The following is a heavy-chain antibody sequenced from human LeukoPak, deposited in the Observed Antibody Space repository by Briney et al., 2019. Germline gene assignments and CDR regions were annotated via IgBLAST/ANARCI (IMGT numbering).Heavy chain of an antibody. CDR3: ARDGSGWYVNFDY. J-gene: IGHJ4*02. V-gene: IGHV1-3*01. CDR2: INAGNGNT. D-gene: IGHD6-19*01. Sequence: ASVKVSCKASGYTFTSYAMHWVRQAPGQRLEWMGWINAGNGNTKYSQKFQGRVTITRDTSASTAYMELSSLRSEDTAVYYCARDGSGWYVNFDYWGQGTLVTVSS. CDR1: GYTFTSYA.